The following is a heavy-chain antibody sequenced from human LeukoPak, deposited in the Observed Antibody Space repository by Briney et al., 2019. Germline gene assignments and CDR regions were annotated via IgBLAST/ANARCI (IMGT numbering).Heavy chain of an antibody. CDR3: ARGYDSSGYYPDY. V-gene: IGHV3-48*01. J-gene: IGHJ4*02. CDR2: ITSSSSTI. D-gene: IGHD3-22*01. Sequence: PGGSLRLSCAASGFTFSSYSMNWVRQAPGKGLEWVSYITSSSSTIYYADSVKGRFTISRDNARNSLYLQMNSLRAEETAVYYCARGYDSSGYYPDYWGQGTLVTVSS. CDR1: GFTFSSYS.